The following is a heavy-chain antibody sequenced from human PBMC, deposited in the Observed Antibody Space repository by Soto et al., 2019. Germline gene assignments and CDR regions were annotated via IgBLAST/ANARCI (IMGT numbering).Heavy chain of an antibody. Sequence: SETLSLTCTVSGGTIRSSNYYWAWIRQPPGKGLDWIGSIDYSGSTYYNPSLKSRVTISVDTSKNHFSLKLGSVTAADTALYYCSRRAPERFAPWGQGTLVTVSS. CDR2: IDYSGST. CDR3: SRRAPERFAP. CDR1: GGTIRSSNYY. D-gene: IGHD1-26*01. V-gene: IGHV4-39*02. J-gene: IGHJ5*02.